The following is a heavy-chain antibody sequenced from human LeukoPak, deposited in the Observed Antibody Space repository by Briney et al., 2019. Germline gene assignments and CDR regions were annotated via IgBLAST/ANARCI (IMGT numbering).Heavy chain of an antibody. D-gene: IGHD2-2*01. CDR2: IKQDGSEK. J-gene: IGHJ6*03. CDR3: ARDRGVPAAISMDV. Sequence: PGGSLRLSCAASGFTFSSYWMSWARQAPGKGLEWVANIKQDGSEKYYVDSVKGRFTISRDNAKNSLYLQMNSLRAEDTAVYYCARDRGVPAAISMDVWGKGTTVTVSS. V-gene: IGHV3-7*01. CDR1: GFTFSSYW.